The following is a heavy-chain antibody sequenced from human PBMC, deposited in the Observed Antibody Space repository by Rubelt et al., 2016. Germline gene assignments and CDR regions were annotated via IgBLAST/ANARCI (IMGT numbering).Heavy chain of an antibody. CDR1: GGSISSSSYY. V-gene: IGHV4-39*01. D-gene: IGHD6-6*01. CDR3: ARHMRSSSSRGADDY. J-gene: IGHJ4*02. CDR2: IYYSGST. Sequence: QLQLQESGPGLVKPSETLSLTCTVSGGSISSSSYYWGWIRQPPGKGLEWIGSIYYSGSTYYNPSLKSRVTISVVTSKNQFSRKLSSVTAADTAVYYCARHMRSSSSRGADDYWGQGTLVTVAS.